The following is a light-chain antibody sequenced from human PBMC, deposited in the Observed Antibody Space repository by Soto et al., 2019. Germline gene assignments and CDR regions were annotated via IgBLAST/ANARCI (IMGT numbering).Light chain of an antibody. V-gene: IGKV1-5*03. CDR3: QQYKSYSSWA. CDR1: QSISSW. CDR2: KAS. J-gene: IGKJ1*01. Sequence: DIQMTQSPSTLSASVGDRVTITCRASQSISSWLAWYQQKPGKAPMLLIYKASSLESGVPSRFSGSGSETEFTLTISSLQPDDFATYYCQQYKSYSSWAFGQGTKVEIK.